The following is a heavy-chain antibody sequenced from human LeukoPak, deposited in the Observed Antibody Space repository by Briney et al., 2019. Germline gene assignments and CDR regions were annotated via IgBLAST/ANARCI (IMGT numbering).Heavy chain of an antibody. J-gene: IGHJ4*02. CDR2: ISNDGSNK. Sequence: GGSLRLSCAASGFTFSSYGIHWVRQAPGKGLGWVAVISNDGSNKYYADSVKGRFTISRDNSKNTLYLQMNSLRAEDTAVYYCAKETGRWELEWGQGTPVTVSS. D-gene: IGHD1-26*01. V-gene: IGHV3-30*18. CDR1: GFTFSSYG. CDR3: AKETGRWELE.